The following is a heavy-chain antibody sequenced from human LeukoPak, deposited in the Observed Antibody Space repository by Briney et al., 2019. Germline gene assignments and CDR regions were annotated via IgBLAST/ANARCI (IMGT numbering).Heavy chain of an antibody. CDR3: AKGSLRSWYYFDY. CDR1: GFTFGSSA. V-gene: IGHV3-23*01. Sequence: PGGSLRLSCAASGFTFGSSAMSWVRQAPGKGPEWVSTFSRSGPDTYYADSVKGRFTIFRDNSKNTLYLQMNSLRAEDTAVYYCAKGSLRSWYYFDYWGQGTLVTVSS. CDR2: FSRSGPDT. J-gene: IGHJ4*02. D-gene: IGHD6-13*01.